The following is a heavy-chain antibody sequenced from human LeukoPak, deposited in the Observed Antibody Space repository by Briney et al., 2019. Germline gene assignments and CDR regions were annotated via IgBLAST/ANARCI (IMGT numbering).Heavy chain of an antibody. D-gene: IGHD6-19*01. CDR2: ISSSSSYI. CDR3: ARGGYSSGWYPWYFDY. CDR1: GFTFSSYS. J-gene: IGHJ4*02. V-gene: IGHV3-21*01. Sequence: GGSLRLSCAASGFTFSSYSMNWVRQAPGKGLEWVSSISSSSSYINYADSVKGRFTISRDNAKNSLYLQMNSLRAEDTAVYYCARGGYSSGWYPWYFDYWGQGTLVTVSS.